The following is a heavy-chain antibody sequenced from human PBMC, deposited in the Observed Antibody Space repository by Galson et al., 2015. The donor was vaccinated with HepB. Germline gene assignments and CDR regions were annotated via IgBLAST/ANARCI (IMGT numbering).Heavy chain of an antibody. Sequence: SVKVSCKVSGYTLTELSMHWVRQAPGKGLEWMGGFDPEDGETIYAQKFQGRVTMTEDTSTDTAYMELSSLRSEDTAVYYCATDNGARLRLGELSLYGEFDYWGQGTLVTVSS. CDR3: ATDNGARLRLGELSLYGEFDY. CDR2: FDPEDGET. D-gene: IGHD3-16*02. CDR1: GYTLTELS. V-gene: IGHV1-24*01. J-gene: IGHJ4*02.